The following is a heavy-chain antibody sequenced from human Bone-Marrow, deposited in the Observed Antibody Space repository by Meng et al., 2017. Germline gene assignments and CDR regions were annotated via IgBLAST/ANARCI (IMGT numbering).Heavy chain of an antibody. Sequence: QVQLVESGAELKKPGASVKVSCEASGYTFISFYMHWVRQAPGQGPEWLEMIAPSNGNTNYGQRFHGRITVTRDTTTSTVYLELNSLRSEDTALYFCARETPGGTYFDSWGQGTLVTVSS. CDR3: ARETPGGTYFDS. CDR1: GYTFISFY. D-gene: IGHD3-16*01. V-gene: IGHV1-46*01. CDR2: IAPSNGNT. J-gene: IGHJ4*02.